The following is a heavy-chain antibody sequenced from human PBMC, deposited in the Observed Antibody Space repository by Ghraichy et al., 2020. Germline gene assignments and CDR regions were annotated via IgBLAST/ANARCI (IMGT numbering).Heavy chain of an antibody. D-gene: IGHD2-15*01. J-gene: IGHJ6*03. CDR2: VSYDGSNM. Sequence: GESLRLSCSASGFMFSYYAMHWVRLAPGKGLEWVAMVSYDGSNMFYADSVKGRFTISRDKSKNTLYLQMKSLRSEDTGTYYCAKMFEDYYASGKGYSYYNYMDVWGKGTTVIVSS. CDR3: AKMFEDYYASGKGYSYYNYMDV. CDR1: GFMFSYYA. V-gene: IGHV3-30*18.